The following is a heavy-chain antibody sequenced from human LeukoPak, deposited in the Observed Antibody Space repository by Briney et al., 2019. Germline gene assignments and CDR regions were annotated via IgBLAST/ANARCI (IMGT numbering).Heavy chain of an antibody. V-gene: IGHV1-8*01. CDR3: ARGAVSRDCSGGSCYHFDI. Sequence: ASVKVSCKASGYTFSSDINWVRQATGQGLEWMGWMNPSSGNTDYAPKFQGRVTMTRDISIRTAYMELSSLRSEDTAVYYCARGAVSRDCSGGSCYHFDIWGQGTMVTVS. J-gene: IGHJ3*02. D-gene: IGHD2-15*01. CDR2: MNPSSGNT. CDR1: GYTFSSD.